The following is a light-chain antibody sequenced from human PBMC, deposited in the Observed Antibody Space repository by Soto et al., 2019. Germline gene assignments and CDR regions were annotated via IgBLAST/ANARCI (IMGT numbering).Light chain of an antibody. CDR1: SANIGNNY. CDR2: ENN. CDR3: GTWDSSLSVVL. Sequence: QSVLTQPPSVSAAPGQKVTISCSGSSANIGNNYVSWYQQLPGTAPKLLIYENNKRPSGIPDRFSGSKSGTSATLDITGRQTGDEADYYCGTWDSSLSVVLFGGGTKLTVL. V-gene: IGLV1-51*02. J-gene: IGLJ2*01.